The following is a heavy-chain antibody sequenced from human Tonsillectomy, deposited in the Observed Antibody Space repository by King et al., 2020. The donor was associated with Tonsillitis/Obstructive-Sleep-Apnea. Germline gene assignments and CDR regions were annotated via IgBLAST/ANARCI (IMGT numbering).Heavy chain of an antibody. Sequence: QLQESGSGLVKPSQTLSLTCAVSGGSISSGGYSWSWIRQPPGKGLEWIGYIYHSGSTYYNPSLKSRVTISVDRSKNQFSLKLSSVTAADTAVYYCARANGDGYNDDYFDYWGQGTLVTVSS. J-gene: IGHJ4*02. V-gene: IGHV4-30-2*01. CDR1: GGSISSGGYS. D-gene: IGHD5-24*01. CDR3: ARANGDGYNDDYFDY. CDR2: IYHSGST.